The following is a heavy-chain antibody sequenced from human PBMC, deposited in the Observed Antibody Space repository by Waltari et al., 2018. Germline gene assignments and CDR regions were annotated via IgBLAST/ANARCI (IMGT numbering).Heavy chain of an antibody. V-gene: IGHV1-69*08. J-gene: IGHJ1*01. CDR2: IIPIFGTA. D-gene: IGHD4-17*01. CDR1: GGTFSSYA. Sequence: QVQLVQSGAEVKKPGSSVKVSCKASGGTFSSYAISWVRQAPGQGLEWMGRIIPIFGTANYAQKFQCRVTITADKSTSTAYMELSSLRSEDTAVYYCARSPPPDYGDYLEYFQHWGQGTLVTVSS. CDR3: ARSPPPDYGDYLEYFQH.